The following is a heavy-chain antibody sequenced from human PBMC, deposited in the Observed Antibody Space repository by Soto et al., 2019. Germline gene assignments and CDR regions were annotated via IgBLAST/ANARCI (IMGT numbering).Heavy chain of an antibody. Sequence: SETLSLTCTVSGGSIGSSGYSWGWIRQPPGKGLEWIGTIYYSGSTFYNPSLKSRVTISVDTSKNQFSLKLSSVTAADTAVYYCAGPYCGGGSSTWFDPWGQGTLVTVSS. D-gene: IGHD2-15*01. CDR3: AGPYCGGGSSTWFDP. CDR2: IYYSGST. V-gene: IGHV4-39*01. J-gene: IGHJ5*02. CDR1: GGSIGSSGYS.